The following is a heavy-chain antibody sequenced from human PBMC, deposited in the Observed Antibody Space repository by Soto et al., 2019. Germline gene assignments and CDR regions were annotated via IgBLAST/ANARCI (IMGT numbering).Heavy chain of an antibody. CDR2: IDPSDSYT. CDR1: GYSFTSYW. V-gene: IGHV5-10-1*01. CDR3: ARTLYYDSRGGAFDI. Sequence: PGESLKISCKGSGYSFTSYWISWVRQMPGKGLEWMGRIDPSDSYTNYSPSFQGHVTISADKSISTAYLRWSSLKASDTAMYYCARTLYYDSRGGAFDIWGQGTMVTVSS. D-gene: IGHD3-22*01. J-gene: IGHJ3*02.